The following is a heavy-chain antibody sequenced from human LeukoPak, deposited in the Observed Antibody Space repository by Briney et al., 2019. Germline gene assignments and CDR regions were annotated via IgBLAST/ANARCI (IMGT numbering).Heavy chain of an antibody. D-gene: IGHD3-10*01. Sequence: PGGSLRLSCAASGFTFSNAWMSWVRPAPNKGLEWVGRSKTKTDGGTTDYAAPVKGRFTISRDDSKDTLYLQMNSLKSEDTAVYYCTTDYGSGSYHYFNYWGQGTLVTVSS. CDR3: TTDYGSGSYHYFNY. CDR2: SKTKTDGGTT. J-gene: IGHJ4*02. CDR1: GFTFSNAW. V-gene: IGHV3-15*01.